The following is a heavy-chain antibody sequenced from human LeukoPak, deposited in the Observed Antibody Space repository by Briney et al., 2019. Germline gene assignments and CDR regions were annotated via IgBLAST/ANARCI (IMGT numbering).Heavy chain of an antibody. V-gene: IGHV1-69*05. CDR1: GYTFTNYG. CDR2: IIPIFGTA. CDR3: ACHVYYYDSSGSKEGVY. J-gene: IGHJ4*02. D-gene: IGHD3-22*01. Sequence: SVKVSCKASGYTFTNYGISWVRQAPGQGLEWMGGIIPIFGTANYAQKFQGRVTIATDESTSTAYMELSRLRSDDTAVYYCACHVYYYDSSGSKEGVYWGQGTLVTVSS.